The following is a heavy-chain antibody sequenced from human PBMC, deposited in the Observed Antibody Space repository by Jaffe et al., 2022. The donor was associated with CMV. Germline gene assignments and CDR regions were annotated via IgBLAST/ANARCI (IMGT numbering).Heavy chain of an antibody. CDR3: ARGFGAAGSGYQDIWSLFDY. CDR1: GFTFSSYG. D-gene: IGHD3-22*01. CDR2: IWYDGSNK. Sequence: QVQLVESGGGVVQPGRSLRLSCAASGFTFSSYGMHWVRQAPGKGLEWVAVIWYDGSNKYYADSVKGRFTISRDNSKNTLYLQMNSLRAEDTAVYYCARGFGAAGSGYQDIWSLFDYWGQGTLVTVSS. V-gene: IGHV3-33*01. J-gene: IGHJ4*02.